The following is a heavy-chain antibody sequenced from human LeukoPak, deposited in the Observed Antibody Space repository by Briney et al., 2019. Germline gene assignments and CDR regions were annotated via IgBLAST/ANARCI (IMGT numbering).Heavy chain of an antibody. CDR3: ARDANFGYDAFDI. J-gene: IGHJ3*02. Sequence: GGSLRLSCAASGFTFRNYLMNWVRQAPGKGLEWVSFISSTGGTIYYADSVKGRFTVSRDNGKNSLLLQMNSLRAEDTAVYYCARDANFGYDAFDIWGQGTMVTVSS. D-gene: IGHD3-10*01. CDR1: GFTFRNYL. CDR2: ISSTGGTI. V-gene: IGHV3-48*01.